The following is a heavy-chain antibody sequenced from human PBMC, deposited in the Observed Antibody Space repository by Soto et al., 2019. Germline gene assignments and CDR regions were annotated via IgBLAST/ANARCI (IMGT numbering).Heavy chain of an antibody. CDR3: ARGTKWIQLPNDAFDI. D-gene: IGHD5-18*01. CDR1: GGSISSGGYY. Sequence: QVQLQESGPGLVKPSQTLSLTCTVSGGSISSGGYYWSWIRQHPGKGLEWIGYIYYSGSTYYNPSLKSRVTISVDTSKKQFSLKLSSVTAADTAVYYCARGTKWIQLPNDAFDIWGQGTMVTVSS. CDR2: IYYSGST. J-gene: IGHJ3*02. V-gene: IGHV4-31*03.